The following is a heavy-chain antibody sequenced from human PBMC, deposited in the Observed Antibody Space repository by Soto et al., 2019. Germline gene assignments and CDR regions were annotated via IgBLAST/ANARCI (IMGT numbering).Heavy chain of an antibody. V-gene: IGHV3-48*01. Sequence: VQLVESGGGLVQPGGSLRLSCAASGFTFSSYSMNWVRQAPGKGLEWVSYISSSSSTIYYADSVKGRFTISRDNAKNSLYLQMNSLRAEDTAVYYCARPFGLNAFDIWGQGTMVTVSS. D-gene: IGHD3-10*01. CDR1: GFTFSSYS. J-gene: IGHJ3*02. CDR3: ARPFGLNAFDI. CDR2: ISSSSSTI.